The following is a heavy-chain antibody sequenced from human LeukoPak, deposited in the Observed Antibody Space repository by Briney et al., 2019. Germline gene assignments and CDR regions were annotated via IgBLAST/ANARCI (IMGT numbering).Heavy chain of an antibody. V-gene: IGHV3-74*01. CDR2: INSDGRNT. CDR3: ARPPSYEAFDI. D-gene: IGHD6-6*01. J-gene: IGHJ3*02. CDR1: GFTFSSYW. Sequence: GGSLRLSCAASGFTFSSYWMHWVRQAPGTGLVWVSRINSDGRNTNYADSGKGRFTISRDNAKNTLFLQMNSLRAEDTAVYYCARPPSYEAFDIWGQGTMVTVSS.